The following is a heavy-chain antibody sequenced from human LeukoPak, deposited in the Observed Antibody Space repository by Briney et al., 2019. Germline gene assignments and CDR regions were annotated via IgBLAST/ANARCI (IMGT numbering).Heavy chain of an antibody. J-gene: IGHJ4*02. V-gene: IGHV3-23*01. D-gene: IGHD3-22*01. Sequence: GGSLRLSCAASGFTFSSYAMSWVRQAPGKGLEWVSAISGSGGSTYYADSVKGRFTISRDNSKNTLYLQMNSLRAEDTAVYYCAKDPFDYDSSGYYYYFDYWGQGTLVTVSS. CDR1: GFTFSSYA. CDR3: AKDPFDYDSSGYYYYFDY. CDR2: ISGSGGST.